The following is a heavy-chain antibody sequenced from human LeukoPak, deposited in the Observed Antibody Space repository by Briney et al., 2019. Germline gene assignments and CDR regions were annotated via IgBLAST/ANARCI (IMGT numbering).Heavy chain of an antibody. V-gene: IGHV3-7*01. CDR2: IRFDESRK. J-gene: IGHJ4*02. D-gene: IGHD2-21*02. CDR1: GFPFSRYW. CDR3: TRMEVTVPEDY. Sequence: GGSLRLSCAASGFPFSRYWMNWIRQAPGKGLEWVASIRFDESRKYYVGSVKGRFTVSRDNAKNSVYLQMNSLRAEDTAVYYCTRMEVTVPEDYRGQGTLVTVSS.